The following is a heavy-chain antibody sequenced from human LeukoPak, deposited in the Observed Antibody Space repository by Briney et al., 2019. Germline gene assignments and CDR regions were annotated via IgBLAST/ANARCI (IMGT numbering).Heavy chain of an antibody. CDR3: ARAGYSSSWYGL. D-gene: IGHD6-13*01. CDR1: GFTFSSYW. V-gene: IGHV3-74*01. J-gene: IGHJ5*02. Sequence: GGSLRLSCAASGFTFSSYWMHWVRQAPGKGLVWVSRISSDGSSTSYADSVKGRFTISRDNAKNTLYLQMNSLRAEDTAVYYCARAGYSSSWYGLWGQGTLVTVSS. CDR2: ISSDGSST.